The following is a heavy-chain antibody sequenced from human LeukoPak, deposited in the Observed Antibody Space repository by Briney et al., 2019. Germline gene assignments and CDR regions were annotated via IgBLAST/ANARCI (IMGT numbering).Heavy chain of an antibody. CDR1: GDSITNNYY. V-gene: IGHV4-38-2*01. CDR3: ARLKLGSAYSYTDDY. D-gene: IGHD3-22*01. CDR2: IYHSAST. J-gene: IGHJ4*02. Sequence: SSETLSLTCAVSGDSITNNYYWGWIRQPPGKGLEWIGSIYHSASTYYNPSLKSRVTISVDTSKNQFSLKLSSVTAADTAVYYCARLKLGSAYSYTDDYWGQGTLVTVSS.